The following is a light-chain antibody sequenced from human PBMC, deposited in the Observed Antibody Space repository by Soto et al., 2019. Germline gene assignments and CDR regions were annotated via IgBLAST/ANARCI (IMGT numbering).Light chain of an antibody. CDR1: SGDIGSYTY. V-gene: IGLV2-14*01. Sequence: QSALTQPASVSGSPGQSITISCTGTSGDIGSYTYVSWYQHYPGKVPKLLISEVTNRPSGVSNRFSGSKSGNTASLTISGLQAEDEAHYYCSSYVGSYSYVFGIGTKVTVL. J-gene: IGLJ1*01. CDR3: SSYVGSYSYV. CDR2: EVT.